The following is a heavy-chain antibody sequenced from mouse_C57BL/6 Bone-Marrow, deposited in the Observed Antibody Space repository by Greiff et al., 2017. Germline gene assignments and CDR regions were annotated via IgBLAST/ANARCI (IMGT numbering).Heavy chain of an antibody. V-gene: IGHV5-6*01. D-gene: IGHD1-1*01. J-gene: IGHJ4*01. Sequence: EVHLVESGGDLVKPGGSLKLSCAASGFTFSSYGMSWVRQTPDKRLEWVATISSGGSYTYYPDSVKGRFTISLDNAKNTLYLQMSSLKSEDTAMYYCARQSRYSGYGGYAIDYWGQGTSVTVSS. CDR3: ARQSRYSGYGGYAIDY. CDR1: GFTFSSYG. CDR2: ISSGGSYT.